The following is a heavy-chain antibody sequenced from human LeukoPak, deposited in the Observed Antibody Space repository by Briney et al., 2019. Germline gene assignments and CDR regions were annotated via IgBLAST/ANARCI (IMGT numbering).Heavy chain of an antibody. J-gene: IGHJ6*03. D-gene: IGHD3-3*01. CDR3: ARENRITIFGVVKLAGADYYYMDV. CDR1: GGTFSSYA. Sequence: SVKVSCKASGGTFSSYAISWVRQAPGQGLEWMGGIIPIFGTANYAQKFQGRVTITADESTSTAYMELSSLRSEDTAVYYCARENRITIFGVVKLAGADYYYMDVWGKGTTVTVSS. V-gene: IGHV1-69*01. CDR2: IIPIFGTA.